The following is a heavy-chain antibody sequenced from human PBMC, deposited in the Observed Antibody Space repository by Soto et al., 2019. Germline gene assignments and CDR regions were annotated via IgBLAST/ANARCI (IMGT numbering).Heavy chain of an antibody. Sequence: GGSLRLSCAASGFTFSSYAMHWVRQAPGKGLEWVAVISYDGSNKYYADSVKGRFTISRDNSKNTLYLQMNSLRAEDTAVYYCAREQDNNGYSYDLDYWGQGTLVTVSS. CDR1: GFTFSSYA. D-gene: IGHD5-18*01. J-gene: IGHJ4*02. V-gene: IGHV3-30-3*01. CDR3: AREQDNNGYSYDLDY. CDR2: ISYDGSNK.